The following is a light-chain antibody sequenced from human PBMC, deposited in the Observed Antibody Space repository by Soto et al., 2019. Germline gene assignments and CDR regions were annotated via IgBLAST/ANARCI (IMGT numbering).Light chain of an antibody. CDR3: QQRSNWPPT. CDR1: QSVSSSY. Sequence: EILLRQSPGTLSLSPGERAALSCRASQSVSSSYLAWYQQKPGQAPRLLIYGASSRATGIPDRFSGSGSGTDFTLTISSLEPEDFAVYYCQQRSNWPPTFGQGTKVDIK. J-gene: IGKJ1*01. V-gene: IGKV3D-20*02. CDR2: GAS.